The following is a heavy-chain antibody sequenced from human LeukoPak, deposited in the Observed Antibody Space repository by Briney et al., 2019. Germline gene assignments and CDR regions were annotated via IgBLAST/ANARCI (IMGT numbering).Heavy chain of an antibody. V-gene: IGHV4-31*03. J-gene: IGHJ4*02. D-gene: IGHD3-10*01. CDR2: IYYSGST. Sequence: SETLSLTCTVSGGSISSGGYYWSWIRQHPGKGLEWIGYIYYSGSTYYNPSLKSRVTISVDTSKNQFSLKLSSVTAADTAVYYCPRFREAWFLDYWGQGTLVTVSS. CDR1: GGSISSGGYY. CDR3: PRFREAWFLDY.